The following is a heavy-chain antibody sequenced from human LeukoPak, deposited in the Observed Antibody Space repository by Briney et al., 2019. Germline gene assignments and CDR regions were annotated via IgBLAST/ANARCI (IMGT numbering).Heavy chain of an antibody. CDR2: IYSGGRT. D-gene: IGHD4-17*01. CDR1: GFTVSNNY. Sequence: PGGSLRLSCAASGFTVSNNYMNWVYMSWVRQAPGKGLEWVSGIYSGGRTHYADSVKGRFTISRDGNTMFLQMNSLRPEDTAVYYCAKDLRTTDWGQGTLVTVSS. CDR3: AKDLRTTD. V-gene: IGHV3-66*02. J-gene: IGHJ4*02.